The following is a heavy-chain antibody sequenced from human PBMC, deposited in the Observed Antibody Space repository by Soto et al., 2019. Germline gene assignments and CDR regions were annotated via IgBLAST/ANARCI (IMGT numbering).Heavy chain of an antibody. V-gene: IGHV4-59*01. CDR3: ARDRGSPYYYDSSGFDY. CDR1: GGSISSYY. CDR2: IYYSGST. D-gene: IGHD3-22*01. Sequence: QVQLQESGPGLVKPSETLSLTCTVSGGSISSYYWSWIRQPPGKGLEWIGYIYYSGSTNYNPSLKSRVTISVDTSKNQFSPKLSSVTAADTAVYYCARDRGSPYYYDSSGFDYWGQGTLVTVSS. J-gene: IGHJ4*02.